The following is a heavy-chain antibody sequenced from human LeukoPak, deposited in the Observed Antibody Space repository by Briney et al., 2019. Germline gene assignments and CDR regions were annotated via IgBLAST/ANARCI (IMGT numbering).Heavy chain of an antibody. Sequence: PGGSLRLPCAASGFTFSDYYMSWIRQAPGKGLEWVSYISSSGSTIYYADSVKGRFTISRDNAKNSLYLQMNSLRAEDTAVYYCARDGPTRLRYFDWSLRRAIDYWGQGTLVTVSS. CDR2: ISSSGSTI. J-gene: IGHJ4*02. CDR1: GFTFSDYY. CDR3: ARDGPTRLRYFDWSLRRAIDY. V-gene: IGHV3-11*01. D-gene: IGHD3-9*01.